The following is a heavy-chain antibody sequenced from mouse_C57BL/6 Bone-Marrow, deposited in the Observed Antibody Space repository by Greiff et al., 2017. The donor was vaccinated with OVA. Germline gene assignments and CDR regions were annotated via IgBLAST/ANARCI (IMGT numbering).Heavy chain of an antibody. J-gene: IGHJ3*01. CDR3: ARPHYYGSSRFAY. V-gene: IGHV1-81*01. D-gene: IGHD1-1*01. CDR2: IYPRSGNT. CDR1: GYTFTSYG. Sequence: QVQLQQSGAELARPGASLKLSCKASGYTFTSYGISWVKQRTGQGLEWIGEIYPRSGNTYYNEKFKGKATLTADKSSSTAYMELRSLTSEDSAVYFCARPHYYGSSRFAYWGQGTLVTVSA.